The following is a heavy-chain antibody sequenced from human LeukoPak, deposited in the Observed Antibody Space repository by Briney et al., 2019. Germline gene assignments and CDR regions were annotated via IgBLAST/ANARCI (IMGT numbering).Heavy chain of an antibody. V-gene: IGHV4-34*01. CDR3: ARGQGDITIFGVVINVWFDP. CDR1: GGSFSGYY. J-gene: IGHJ5*02. CDR2: INHSGST. Sequence: PSETLSLTCAVYGGSFSGYYWSWIHQPPGKGLEWIGEINHSGSTNYNPSLKSRVTISVDTSKNQFSLKLSSVTAADTAVYYCARGQGDITIFGVVINVWFDPWGQGTLVTVSS. D-gene: IGHD3-3*01.